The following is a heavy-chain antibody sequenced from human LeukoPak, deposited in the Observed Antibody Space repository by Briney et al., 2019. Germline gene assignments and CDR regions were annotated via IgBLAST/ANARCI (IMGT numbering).Heavy chain of an antibody. Sequence: ASETLSLTCTVSGGSISSYYWSWIRQPPGKGLEWIGFIYYSGSTTYNPSLKSRVTISVDTSKNQFSLKLSSVTAADTAVYYCASLYYYDSSGYSYFDYWGQGTLVTVSS. CDR2: IYYSGST. D-gene: IGHD3-22*01. V-gene: IGHV4-59*01. J-gene: IGHJ4*02. CDR3: ASLYYYDSSGYSYFDY. CDR1: GGSISSYY.